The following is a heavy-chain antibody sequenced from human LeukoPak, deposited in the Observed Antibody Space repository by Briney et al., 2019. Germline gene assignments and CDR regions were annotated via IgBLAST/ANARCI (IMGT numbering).Heavy chain of an antibody. CDR2: IKGDGGGT. CDR1: RFTVSSYW. Sequence: GGSLRLSCAASRFTVSSYWMHWVRQAPGKGLVWVSRIKGDGGGTTFADAVKGRFTISRDNSKNTLYLQMNSLRAEDTAVYYCATAPSGSGTFLDYWGQGTLVTVSS. V-gene: IGHV3-74*01. D-gene: IGHD3-10*01. CDR3: ATAPSGSGTFLDY. J-gene: IGHJ4*02.